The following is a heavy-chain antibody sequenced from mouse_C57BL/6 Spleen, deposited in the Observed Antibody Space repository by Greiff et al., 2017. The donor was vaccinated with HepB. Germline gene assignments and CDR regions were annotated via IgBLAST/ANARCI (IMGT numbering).Heavy chain of an antibody. Sequence: EVMLVESEGGLVQPGSSMKLSCTASGFTFSDYYMAWVRQVPEKGLEWVANINYDGSSTYYLDSLKSRFIISRDNAKNILYLQMSSLKSEDTATYYCARLYDGSPYYFDYWGQGTTLTVSS. CDR1: GFTFSDYY. CDR3: ARLYDGSPYYFDY. V-gene: IGHV5-16*01. D-gene: IGHD2-3*01. J-gene: IGHJ2*01. CDR2: INYDGSST.